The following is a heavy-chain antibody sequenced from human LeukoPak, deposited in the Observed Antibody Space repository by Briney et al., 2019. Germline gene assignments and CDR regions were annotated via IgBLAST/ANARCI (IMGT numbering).Heavy chain of an antibody. Sequence: GESLKISCKTSGYSFTTYWIGWVRQMPGKGLEWMGIIYPGDSDTRYSPSFQGQVTISADKSITTAYLQWSSLKASDTAMYYCARRHGSGWYYFDYWGQGTLVTVSS. J-gene: IGHJ4*02. D-gene: IGHD6-19*01. CDR3: ARRHGSGWYYFDY. V-gene: IGHV5-51*01. CDR2: IYPGDSDT. CDR1: GYSFTTYW.